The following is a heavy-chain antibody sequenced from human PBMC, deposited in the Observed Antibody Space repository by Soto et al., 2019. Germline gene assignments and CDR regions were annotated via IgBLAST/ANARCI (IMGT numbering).Heavy chain of an antibody. Sequence: GGSLGLSCAASVFTFSSYSMNWVRQAPGKGLEYVSGISNSSAHIDYAKSVKGRFTISRDNSENTLYLQMGSLRAEDMALYYYARRGYGSRWPNVYMDVWGKGTTVTVSS. CDR2: ISNSSAHI. CDR3: ARRGYGSRWPNVYMDV. CDR1: VFTFSSYS. D-gene: IGHD6-13*01. J-gene: IGHJ6*03. V-gene: IGHV3-64*01.